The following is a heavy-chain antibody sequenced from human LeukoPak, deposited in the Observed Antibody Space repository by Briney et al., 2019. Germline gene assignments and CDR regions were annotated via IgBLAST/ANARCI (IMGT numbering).Heavy chain of an antibody. Sequence: PGGSLRLSCAASGFTFSNAWMSWVRQAPGKGLEWVGRIKSKTDGGTTDYAAPVKGRFTISRDDSKNTLYLQMNSLKTEDTAVYYCTTDHWASSGYYPLRVGDYDAFDIWGQGTMVTVSS. CDR2: IKSKTDGGTT. D-gene: IGHD3-22*01. J-gene: IGHJ3*02. CDR3: TTDHWASSGYYPLRVGDYDAFDI. CDR1: GFTFSNAW. V-gene: IGHV3-15*01.